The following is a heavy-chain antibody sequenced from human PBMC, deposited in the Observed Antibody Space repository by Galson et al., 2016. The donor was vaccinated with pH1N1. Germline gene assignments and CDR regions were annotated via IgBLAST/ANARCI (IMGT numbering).Heavy chain of an antibody. D-gene: IGHD6-19*01. CDR1: GGSISSGGYY. CDR2: IFYSGST. Sequence: TLSLTCTVSGGSISSGGYYWSWIRQHPGKGLEWIGYIFYSGSTYYNPSLKSRVTISVDTSKNQFSLKLSSVTAADTAVYYCARGVSVAGTPRLDYWAREPWSSSRQ. CDR3: ARGVSVAGTPRLDY. V-gene: IGHV4-31*03. J-gene: IGHJ4*02.